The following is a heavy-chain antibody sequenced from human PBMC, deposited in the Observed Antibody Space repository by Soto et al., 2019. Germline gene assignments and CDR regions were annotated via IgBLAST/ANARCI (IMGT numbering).Heavy chain of an antibody. D-gene: IGHD1-20*01. V-gene: IGHV1-69*13. CDR1: GGTFSSYA. CDR2: IIPIFGTA. CDR3: ARDGPHNWNDATTKYGMDV. J-gene: IGHJ6*04. Sequence: GASVKVSCKASGGTFSSYAISWVRQAPGQGLEWMGGIIPIFGTANYAQKFQGRVTITADESTSTAYMELSSLRSEDTAVYYCARDGPHNWNDATTKYGMDVWGKGTTVTVSS.